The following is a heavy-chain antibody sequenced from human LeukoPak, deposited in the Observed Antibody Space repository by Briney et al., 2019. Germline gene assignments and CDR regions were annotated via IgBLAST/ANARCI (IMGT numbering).Heavy chain of an antibody. J-gene: IGHJ4*02. D-gene: IGHD2-15*01. CDR1: GESLNSYY. CDR3: ARGAWATRLGS. CDR2: IYESGTT. V-gene: IGHV4-34*01. Sequence: PSETLSLTCAVYGESLNSYYWSWVRQPPGEGLEGIGEIYESGTTEYNPSLKSRVTISMVPSKQQFSLSLSSVTAADTAVYYCARGAWATRLGSWGLGTPVIVSS.